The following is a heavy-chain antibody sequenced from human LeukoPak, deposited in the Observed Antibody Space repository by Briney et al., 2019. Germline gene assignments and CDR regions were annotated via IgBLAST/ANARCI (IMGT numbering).Heavy chain of an antibody. CDR3: ARSVPHFDY. CDR2: INSDGSTT. Sequence: GGSLRLSCAASGFTFRTSWMHWVRQAPGKGLVWVSRINSDGSTTNYADSVKGRFTISRDNPMNTLYLQMNSLRAEDTAVYYCARSVPHFDYWGQGTLVSVSS. V-gene: IGHV3-74*01. CDR1: GFTFRTSW. D-gene: IGHD4-17*01. J-gene: IGHJ4*02.